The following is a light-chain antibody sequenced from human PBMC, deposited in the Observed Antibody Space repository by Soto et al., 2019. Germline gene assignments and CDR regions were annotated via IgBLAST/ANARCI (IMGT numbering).Light chain of an antibody. Sequence: IVLTQSPATLSLSPGERATLSCTASQSVSSYLAWYQQKPGQAPRLLLYDASNRATGIPARFSGSGSGTDFTLTISSLEPEDFAVYYCQQRSNWPPITFGQGTRLEIK. CDR3: QQRSNWPPIT. CDR2: DAS. CDR1: QSVSSY. J-gene: IGKJ5*01. V-gene: IGKV3-11*01.